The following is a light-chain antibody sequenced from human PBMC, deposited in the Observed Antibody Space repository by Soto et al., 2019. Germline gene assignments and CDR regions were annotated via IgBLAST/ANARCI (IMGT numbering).Light chain of an antibody. CDR1: SGDY. CDR3: TSYTGGTTP. CDR2: EVN. Sequence: QCALTQPASVSGSPGQSITISCTGVSGDYVSWYQHHPGKAPKLMIYEVNNRPSGVSHRFSASTSGNTASLAISGLQPEDEADYYCTSYTGGTTPFGTGTKVTVL. V-gene: IGLV2-14*01. J-gene: IGLJ1*01.